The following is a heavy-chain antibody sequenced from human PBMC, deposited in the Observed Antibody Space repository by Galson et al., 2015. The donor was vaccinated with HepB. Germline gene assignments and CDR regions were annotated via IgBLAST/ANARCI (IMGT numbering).Heavy chain of an antibody. Sequence: SLRLSCAASGFTFSSYAMHWVRQAPGKGLEWVAVISYDGSNKYYADSVKGRFTISRDNSKNTLYLQMNSLRAEDTAVYYCARDYIYYYDSSGPDYWGQGTLVTVSP. V-gene: IGHV3-30*04. J-gene: IGHJ4*02. CDR3: ARDYIYYYDSSGPDY. CDR2: ISYDGSNK. D-gene: IGHD3-22*01. CDR1: GFTFSSYA.